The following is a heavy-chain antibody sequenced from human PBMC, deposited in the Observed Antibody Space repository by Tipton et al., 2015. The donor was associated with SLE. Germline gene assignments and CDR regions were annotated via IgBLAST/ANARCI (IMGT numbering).Heavy chain of an antibody. V-gene: IGHV3-33*08. CDR2: IWYDGSKK. Sequence: SLRLSCAASGFTFSNYAMHWVRQAPGKGLEWVAVIWYDGSKKYYADSVKGRFTISRDNSKNTLYLQMSSLRVEDTAVYFCARAGRDTAMVTGDWGQGTLVTVSS. CDR3: ARAGRDTAMVTGD. CDR1: GFTFSNYA. D-gene: IGHD5-18*01. J-gene: IGHJ4*02.